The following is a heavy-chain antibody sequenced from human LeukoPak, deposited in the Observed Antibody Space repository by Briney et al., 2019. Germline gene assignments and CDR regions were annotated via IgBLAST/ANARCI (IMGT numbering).Heavy chain of an antibody. CDR1: GFTFTTYW. CDR3: AKSGGGDYHFDY. Sequence: GGSLRLSCAASGFTFTTYWMHWVRQAPGKGLVWVSHINSDGSITSYADSVKGRFTISRDNSKNTLYLQMNSLRAEDTAVYYCAKSGGGDYHFDYWGQGTLVTVSS. J-gene: IGHJ4*02. V-gene: IGHV3-74*01. D-gene: IGHD4-17*01. CDR2: INSDGSIT.